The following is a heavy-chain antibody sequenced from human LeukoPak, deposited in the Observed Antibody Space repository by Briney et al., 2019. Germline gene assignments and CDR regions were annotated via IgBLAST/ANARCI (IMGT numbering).Heavy chain of an antibody. J-gene: IGHJ4*02. D-gene: IGHD3-22*01. V-gene: IGHV3-21*01. CDR1: GFTFSSYW. Sequence: GGSLRLSCAASGFTFSSYWMHWVRQAPGKGLEWVSSISSSSSYIYYADSVKGRFTISRDNAKNSLYLQMNSLRAEDTAVYYCARGGDRSGYYLDYWGQGTLVTVSS. CDR3: ARGGDRSGYYLDY. CDR2: ISSSSSYI.